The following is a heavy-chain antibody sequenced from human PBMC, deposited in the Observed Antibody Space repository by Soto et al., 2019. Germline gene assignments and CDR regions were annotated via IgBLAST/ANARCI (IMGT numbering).Heavy chain of an antibody. CDR2: FTSGGST. V-gene: IGHV3-23*01. CDR3: ARTDKYNSQSSGWANRFDY. D-gene: IGHD6-19*01. Sequence: EVQLLESGGDLVQPGGTLRLSCAASGFIFSNYAMTWVRQAPGKGPEWVSTFTSGGSTYYRDTVKGRFTISRDNSKNTLYLEMISVKAVDTAVYYCARTDKYNSQSSGWANRFDYWGQGTLVTVSS. J-gene: IGHJ4*02. CDR1: GFIFSNYA.